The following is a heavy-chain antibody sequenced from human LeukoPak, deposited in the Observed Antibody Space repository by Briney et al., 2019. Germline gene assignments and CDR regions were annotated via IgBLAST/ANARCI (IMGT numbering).Heavy chain of an antibody. CDR3: ASNYGGNSDY. V-gene: IGHV1-69*05. CDR1: GGTFSSYA. D-gene: IGHD4-23*01. Sequence: SVKVSCKASGGTFSSYAISWVRQAPGQGLEWMGGIIPIFGTANYGQKFQGRVTITTDESTSTAYMELSSLRSEDTAVYYCASNYGGNSDYWGQGTLVTVSS. J-gene: IGHJ4*02. CDR2: IIPIFGTA.